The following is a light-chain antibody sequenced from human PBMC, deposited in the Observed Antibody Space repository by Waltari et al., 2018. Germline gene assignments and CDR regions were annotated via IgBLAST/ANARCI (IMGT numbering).Light chain of an antibody. CDR3: QHYVRLPAT. CDR1: QSVSRS. J-gene: IGKJ1*01. Sequence: LVLTPSPGTLSLSQGERATLSCRASQSVSRSLAWYKQKPGQAPKLLIYGASTRATGIPDRFSGSGSGTYFSLTISSLEPEDFAIYFCQHYVRLPATFGQGTKVEIK. V-gene: IGKV3-20*01. CDR2: GAS.